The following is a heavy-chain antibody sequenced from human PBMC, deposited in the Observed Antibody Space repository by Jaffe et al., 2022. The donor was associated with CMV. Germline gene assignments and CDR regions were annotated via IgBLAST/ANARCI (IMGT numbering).Heavy chain of an antibody. Sequence: QVQLVESGGGLVKPGGSLRLSCAASGFTFNDYYMSWIRQAPGKGLEWISYISGSTVHTNYADSVKGRFTISRDNAKNSLYLQMNSLRAEDTAVYYCARVSDTRGSYYDRQYYFDYWGQGTRVTVSS. J-gene: IGHJ4*02. CDR3: ARVSDTRGSYYDRQYYFDY. D-gene: IGHD3-22*01. V-gene: IGHV3-11*06. CDR1: GFTFNDYY. CDR2: ISGSTVHT.